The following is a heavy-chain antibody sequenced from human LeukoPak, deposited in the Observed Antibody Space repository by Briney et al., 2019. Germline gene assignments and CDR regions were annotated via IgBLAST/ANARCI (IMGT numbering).Heavy chain of an antibody. Sequence: ASQTLSLTCTVSGGSISSGGYYWSWIRQHPGKSLEWIGYIYYSGSTYYNPSLKSRVTISVDTSKNQFSLKLSSVTAADTAVYYCARGLVVVAANYFDYWGQGTLVTVSS. V-gene: IGHV4-31*03. CDR2: IYYSGST. CDR3: ARGLVVVAANYFDY. J-gene: IGHJ4*02. CDR1: GGSISSGGYY. D-gene: IGHD2-15*01.